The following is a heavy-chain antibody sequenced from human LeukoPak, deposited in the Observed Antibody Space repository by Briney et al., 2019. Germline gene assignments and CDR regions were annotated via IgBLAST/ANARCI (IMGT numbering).Heavy chain of an antibody. CDR1: GYTFTSFH. CDR2: MKSSGEGP. D-gene: IGHD3-16*01. Sequence: ASVKVSCKASGYTFTSFHVHWLRLAPGQGLEWMGIMKSSGEGPTYAQRFQGRVTMTRDTSTSTVYMDLTSLRSEDTAVYYCARDFNWAFDHWGQGTQVIVSP. J-gene: IGHJ4*02. V-gene: IGHV1-46*01. CDR3: ARDFNWAFDH.